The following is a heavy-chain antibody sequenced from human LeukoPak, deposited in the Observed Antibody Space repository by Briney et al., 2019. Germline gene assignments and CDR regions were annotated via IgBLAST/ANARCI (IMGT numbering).Heavy chain of an antibody. CDR1: GDSVSSGSSS. J-gene: IGHJ5*02. CDR2: TYYTSKWTG. D-gene: IGHD4-23*01. CDR3: VRRAKGNSYFDP. V-gene: IGHV6-1*01. Sequence: SQTLSLTCAISGDSVSSGSSSCHWIRQSPSRGLEWLGRTYYTSKWTGDSALSVRSRIAITPDTSKNQFTLQLNSVTGDDTAVYYCVRRAKGNSYFDPWGQGTLVVVSS.